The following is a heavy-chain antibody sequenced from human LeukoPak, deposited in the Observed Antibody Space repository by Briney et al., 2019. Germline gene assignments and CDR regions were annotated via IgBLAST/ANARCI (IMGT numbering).Heavy chain of an antibody. CDR3: ARGYSESSGRYAFDI. J-gene: IGHJ3*02. D-gene: IGHD3-22*01. CDR2: ISGTSTYI. CDR1: GFTFNSHT. V-gene: IGHV3-21*01. Sequence: GGSLRLSCAASGFTFNSHTMNWVRQAPGKGLEWGSSISGTSTYIYYADSVKGRFTISIDNAENSLYLQMNSLRAEDTAVYYCARGYSESSGRYAFDIWGQGTMVTVPS.